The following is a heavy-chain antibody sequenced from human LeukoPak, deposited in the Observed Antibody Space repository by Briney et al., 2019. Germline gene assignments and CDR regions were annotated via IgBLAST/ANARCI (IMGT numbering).Heavy chain of an antibody. CDR3: AKEWSAFDI. J-gene: IGHJ3*02. V-gene: IGHV3-11*04. D-gene: IGHD2-15*01. CDR1: GLTVTDYY. CDR2: IGGSASNT. Sequence: GGSLRLSCAASGLTVTDYYMHWIRQAPGKGLEWVSFIGGSASNTYYADSVKGRFTISRDNAKNSLYLQMNSLRAEDTAVYYCAKEWSAFDIWGQGTMVTVSS.